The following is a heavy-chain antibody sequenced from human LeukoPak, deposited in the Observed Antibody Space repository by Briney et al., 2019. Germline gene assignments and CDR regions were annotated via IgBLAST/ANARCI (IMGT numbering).Heavy chain of an antibody. CDR1: GFTFSNAW. J-gene: IGHJ4*02. Sequence: PGGSLRLSCAASGFTFSNAWMSWVRQAPGKGLEWVGRIKSKTDGGTTDYAAPVKGRFTISRDDSKNTLYLQMNSLKTEDTAVYYCTANRGWYYFDYWGQGTLVTVSS. CDR2: IKSKTDGGTT. V-gene: IGHV3-15*01. D-gene: IGHD6-19*01. CDR3: TANRGWYYFDY.